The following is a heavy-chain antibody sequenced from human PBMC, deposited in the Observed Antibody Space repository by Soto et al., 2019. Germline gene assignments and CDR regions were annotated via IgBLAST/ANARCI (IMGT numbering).Heavy chain of an antibody. CDR1: GGTFSSYS. CDR2: IIPIFGTA. Sequence: QVQLVQSGAEVKKPGSSVKVSCKASGGTFSSYSINWVRQAPGQGLEWMGEIIPIFGTANYAQKFQGRVTMTGDESTSTAYMELSSLRSEDTAVYYCSRDGGRHSGGIDYWGQGTLVTVSS. V-gene: IGHV1-69*01. CDR3: SRDGGRHSGGIDY. D-gene: IGHD1-26*01. J-gene: IGHJ4*02.